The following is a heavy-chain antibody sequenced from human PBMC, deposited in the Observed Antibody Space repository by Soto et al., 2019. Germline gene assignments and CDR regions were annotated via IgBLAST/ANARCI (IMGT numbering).Heavy chain of an antibody. V-gene: IGHV4-31*03. J-gene: IGHJ3*01. CDR1: GGSISSGGYY. CDR3: ARIRPDDYGDPDAFDF. Sequence: QVQLQESGPGLVKASQTLSLTCSVSGGSISSGGYYWSWIRQHPGKGLEWIGHIYYSGGTYYNPSLKSRVTISVDTSKNQFSLKLNSVTAADTAVYYCARIRPDDYGDPDAFDFWGQGTMVTVSA. D-gene: IGHD4-17*01. CDR2: IYYSGGT.